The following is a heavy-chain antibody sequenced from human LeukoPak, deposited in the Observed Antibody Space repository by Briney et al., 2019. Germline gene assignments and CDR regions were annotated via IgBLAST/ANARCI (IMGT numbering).Heavy chain of an antibody. V-gene: IGHV3-30*02. Sequence: AGGSLRLSCAASGFTFSSYGMHWVRQAPGKGLEWVAFIRYDGSNKYYADSVKGRFTISRDNSKNTLYLQMNSLRAEDTAVYYCAKEGSSSPGDADYWGQGTLVTVSS. CDR3: AKEGSSSPGDADY. CDR1: GFTFSSYG. CDR2: IRYDGSNK. J-gene: IGHJ4*02. D-gene: IGHD6-6*01.